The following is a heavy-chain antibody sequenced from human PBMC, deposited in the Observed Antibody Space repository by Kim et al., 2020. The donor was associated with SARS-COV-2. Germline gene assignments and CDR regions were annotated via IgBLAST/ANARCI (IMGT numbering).Heavy chain of an antibody. CDR3: ARGLAGETRQHIILSPGMDV. CDR2: INPNSGGT. CDR1: GYTFTGYY. D-gene: IGHD6-19*01. V-gene: IGHV1-2*06. J-gene: IGHJ6*02. Sequence: ASVKVSCKASGYTFTGYYMHWVRQAPGQGLEWMGRINPNSGGTNYAQKFQGRVTMTRDTSISTAYMELSRLRSDDTAVYYCARGLAGETRQHIILSPGMDVWGQGTTVTVS.